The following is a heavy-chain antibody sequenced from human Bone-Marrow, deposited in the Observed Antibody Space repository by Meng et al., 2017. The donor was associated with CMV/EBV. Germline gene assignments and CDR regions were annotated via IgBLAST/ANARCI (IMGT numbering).Heavy chain of an antibody. Sequence: GSGYSFTSYWIGWVRQMPGKGLEWMGVIYPGDSDTRYSPSFQGQVTISVDKSISAAYLQWSSLKASDTAIYYCARLYYYGSGSHLQYWGQGTLVTVSS. V-gene: IGHV5-51*01. CDR3: ARLYYYGSGSHLQY. CDR2: IYPGDSDT. J-gene: IGHJ4*02. CDR1: GYSFTSYW. D-gene: IGHD3-10*01.